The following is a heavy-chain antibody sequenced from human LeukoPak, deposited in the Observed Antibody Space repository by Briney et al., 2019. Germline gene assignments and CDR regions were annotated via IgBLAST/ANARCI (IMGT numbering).Heavy chain of an antibody. V-gene: IGHV3-33*01. Sequence: GGSLRLSCVVSGVSLSSHGMHWVRQAPGKGLEWLTFTWSDGRSEYYADSVKGRFTVSRDNSKNTVYLQINSLRVEDTAVYYCARDGLSSAGAFDIWGQGTMVTVSS. CDR2: TWSDGRSE. J-gene: IGHJ3*02. CDR1: GVSLSSHG. D-gene: IGHD6-6*01. CDR3: ARDGLSSAGAFDI.